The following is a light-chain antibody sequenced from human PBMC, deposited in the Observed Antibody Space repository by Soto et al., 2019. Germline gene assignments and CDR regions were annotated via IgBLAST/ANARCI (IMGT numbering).Light chain of an antibody. V-gene: IGKV4-1*01. CDR1: QSVLYSSNNKNY. CDR2: WAS. Sequence: DIVMTQSPDSLAVSLGERATINCKSSQSVLYSSNNKNYLACYQQKPGQPPKLLIYWASTRESGVPDRFSGSGSGTDFTLTISTLQAEDVAVYYCLQYYSTPLTFGGGTKVEIK. J-gene: IGKJ4*01. CDR3: LQYYSTPLT.